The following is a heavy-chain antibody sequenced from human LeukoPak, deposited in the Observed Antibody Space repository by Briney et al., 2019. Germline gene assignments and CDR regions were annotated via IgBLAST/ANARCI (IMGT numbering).Heavy chain of an antibody. CDR1: GGSISSYY. D-gene: IGHD2-15*01. Sequence: SETLSLTCTVSGGSISSYYWSWLRQPAGKGLEWIGRIYTSGSNNYNPSLTSRVTMSVDTSKNQFSLKLSSVTAADTAVYYCARAEKSGSSALDYWGRGTLVTVSS. CDR3: ARAEKSGSSALDY. J-gene: IGHJ4*02. CDR2: IYTSGSN. V-gene: IGHV4-4*07.